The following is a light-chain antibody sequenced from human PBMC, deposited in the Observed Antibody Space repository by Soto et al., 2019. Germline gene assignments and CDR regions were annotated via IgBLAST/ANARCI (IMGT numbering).Light chain of an antibody. V-gene: IGKV1-17*01. J-gene: IGKJ1*01. Sequence: DIQMTQSPSSLSASVGDRVTITCRASQAIRNDLAWYQQKPGKAPKLLIYAAYNLQSGVPSRFSGSGSGTDFTLTISCLQSEDFATYYCQQYYSYPRTFGQGTKVDI. CDR2: AAY. CDR1: QAIRND. CDR3: QQYYSYPRT.